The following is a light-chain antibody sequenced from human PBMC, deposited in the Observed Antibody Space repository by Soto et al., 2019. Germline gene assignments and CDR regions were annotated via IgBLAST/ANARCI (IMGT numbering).Light chain of an antibody. CDR1: SSDIGGYNY. V-gene: IGLV2-8*01. CDR3: SSYEGSNTYV. CDR2: EVS. J-gene: IGLJ1*01. Sequence: QSARTQPPSASGSPGQSVTISCTGTSSDIGGYNYVSWYQQHPGKAHKLMIYEVSKRPSGVPDRFSGSKSGNTASLNVSGLQAEDEADYYCSSYEGSNTYVFGTGTKVTVL.